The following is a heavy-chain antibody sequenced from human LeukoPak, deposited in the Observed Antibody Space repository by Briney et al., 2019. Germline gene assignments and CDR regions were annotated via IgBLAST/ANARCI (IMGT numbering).Heavy chain of an antibody. CDR2: IGRTSRHK. J-gene: IGHJ1*01. D-gene: IGHD1-1*01. CDR3: VRDMNTVTTCYLQF. CDR1: GFTFSSYS. Sequence: GGSLRLSCAASGFTFSSYSMNWVRQAPGKGLEWVSSIGRTSRHKYHSDSVKGRFTISRDDAENSLFLQMDSLRAEDTAIYYCVRDMNTVTTCYLQFWGQGTLVTVSS. V-gene: IGHV3-21*01.